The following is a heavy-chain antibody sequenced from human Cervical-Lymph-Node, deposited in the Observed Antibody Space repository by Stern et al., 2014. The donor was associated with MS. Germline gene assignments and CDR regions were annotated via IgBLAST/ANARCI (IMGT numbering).Heavy chain of an antibody. Sequence: QVQLVQSGAEAKKPGASAKVSRKVSGYPLTELSTNWVRQAPGRGLEWMGGFDSDDGEIIYAQKFQGRVSMTEDASTETAYMDLSSLTSEDTAVYYCATAPLAYYYDTSAYYNNYWGQGTLITVSS. D-gene: IGHD3-22*01. CDR2: FDSDDGEI. V-gene: IGHV1-24*01. CDR1: GYPLTELS. J-gene: IGHJ4*02. CDR3: ATAPLAYYYDTSAYYNNY.